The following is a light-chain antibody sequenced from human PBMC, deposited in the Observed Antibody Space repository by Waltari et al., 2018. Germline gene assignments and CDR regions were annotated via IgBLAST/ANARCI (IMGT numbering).Light chain of an antibody. V-gene: IGLV2-8*01. CDR3: SSYAGSNNLGV. J-gene: IGLJ3*02. CDR1: SSYVGPYNY. Sequence: QSALTQPPSASRPPGPAVSTSCAGASSYVGPYNYVSWYHHHPGKAPKLIIYEVDKRPSGVPDRFSGSKSGDTASLTVSGLQAEDEADYYCSSYAGSNNLGVFGGGTKLTVL. CDR2: EVD.